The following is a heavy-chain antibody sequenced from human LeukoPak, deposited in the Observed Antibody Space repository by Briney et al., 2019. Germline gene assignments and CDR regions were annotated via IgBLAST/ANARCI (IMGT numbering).Heavy chain of an antibody. D-gene: IGHD2-21*02. CDR1: GDSVSRYH. J-gene: IGHJ6*03. CDR2: VFSSGSA. V-gene: IGHV4-4*07. CDR3: ARDEMKVGSGGDTSSYYYVYYMGV. Sequence: PSETLSLTCSVSGDSVSRYHWSWIRQPAGRGLEWIGRVFSSGSANYNPSLKSRVILSVDKSKNELSLRLSAVIAADTAIYYCARDEMKVGSGGDTSSYYYVYYMGVWGQGTAVSVS.